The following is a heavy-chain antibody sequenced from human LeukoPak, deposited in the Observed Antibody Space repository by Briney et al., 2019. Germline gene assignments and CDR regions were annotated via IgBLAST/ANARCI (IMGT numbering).Heavy chain of an antibody. CDR3: ARYHYDSSGYPYYFDY. V-gene: IGHV3-23*01. J-gene: IGHJ4*02. D-gene: IGHD3-22*01. CDR1: GFTFSSYA. Sequence: SGGSLRLSCAASGFTFSSYAMSWVRQAPGKGLEWVSAISGSGGSTYYADSVKGRFTISRDNSKNTLYLQMNSLRAEDTAVYYCARYHYDSSGYPYYFDYWGQGTLVTVSS. CDR2: ISGSGGST.